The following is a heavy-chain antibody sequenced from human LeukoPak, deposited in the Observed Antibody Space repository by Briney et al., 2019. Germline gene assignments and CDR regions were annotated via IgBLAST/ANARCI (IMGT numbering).Heavy chain of an antibody. J-gene: IGHJ4*02. V-gene: IGHV3-23*01. Sequence: GGSLRLSCVASGITYEDYAFCWVRQAPGKGLEWVSVISGGGRSTSYADSLKGRFTISRDNSKNTLYLQMNSLRAEDTAVYYCAQLDVLRSDYFESWGQGTLVTVSS. CDR3: AQLDVLRSDYFES. D-gene: IGHD3-22*01. CDR1: GITYEDYA. CDR2: ISGGGRST.